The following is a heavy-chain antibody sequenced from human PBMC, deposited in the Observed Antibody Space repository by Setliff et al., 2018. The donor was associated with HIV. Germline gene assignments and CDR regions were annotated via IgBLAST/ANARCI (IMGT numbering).Heavy chain of an antibody. CDR1: GGSFSSSTYS. J-gene: IGHJ3*01. CDR3: ARGSAPARWDFWSGRGYALDV. Sequence: SETLSLTCTVSGGSFSSSTYSWGWIRQPPGMGLEWIGSIHSSGTTYYNPSLKSRITISLDASKNQFSLKLASLTVADTALYFCARGSAPARWDFWSGRGYALDVCGQGTMVT. V-gene: IGHV4-39*07. CDR2: IHSSGTT. D-gene: IGHD3-3*01.